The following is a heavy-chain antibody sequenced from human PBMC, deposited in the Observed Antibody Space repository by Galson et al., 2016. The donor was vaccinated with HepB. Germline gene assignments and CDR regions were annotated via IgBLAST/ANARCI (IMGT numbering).Heavy chain of an antibody. V-gene: IGHV2-5*02. J-gene: IGHJ5*01. Sequence: PALVKPTQTLTLTCNFSGFSLGTSGVGVGWIRQPPGQALEWLALIYWDCERRYSPSLQGRLTITKDTSENQVVLTMTNMNSADTGTYYCARRPVRFSHVFDPWGQGTLVTVSS. CDR2: IYWDCER. CDR3: ARRPVRFSHVFDP. CDR1: GFSLGTSGVG. D-gene: IGHD4-17*01.